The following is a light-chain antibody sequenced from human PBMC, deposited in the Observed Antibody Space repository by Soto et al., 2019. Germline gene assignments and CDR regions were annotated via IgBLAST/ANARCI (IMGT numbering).Light chain of an antibody. J-gene: IGKJ4*01. CDR2: DAS. V-gene: IGKV3-11*01. CDR1: QSVSSY. CDR3: QQLLT. Sequence: EIVLTQSPATLSLSPGERATLSCRASQSVSSYLAWYQQKPGQAPRLLIYDASNRATGIPARFSGSGSGTDFTLTISSLEPEDFAVYYCQQLLTFGGGTKVETK.